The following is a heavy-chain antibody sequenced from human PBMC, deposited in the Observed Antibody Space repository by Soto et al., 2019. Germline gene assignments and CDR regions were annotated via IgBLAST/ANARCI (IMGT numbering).Heavy chain of an antibody. CDR3: ARSHIVVVVAATRRARWFDP. CDR1: GGSFSGYY. V-gene: IGHV4-34*01. CDR2: INHSGST. J-gene: IGHJ5*02. Sequence: SETLSLTCAVYGGSFSGYYWSWIRQPPGKGLEWIGEINHSGSTNYSPSLKSRVTITVDTSKNQFSLKLSSVTAADTAVYYCARSHIVVVVAATRRARWFDPWGQGTLVTVSS. D-gene: IGHD2-15*01.